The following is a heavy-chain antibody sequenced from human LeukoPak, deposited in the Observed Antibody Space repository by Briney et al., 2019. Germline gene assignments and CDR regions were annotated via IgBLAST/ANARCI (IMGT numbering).Heavy chain of an antibody. CDR3: ARQATYSSSLRRYFDY. J-gene: IGHJ4*02. CDR1: GGSISSTSYY. Sequence: SETLSLTCTVSGGSISSTSYYWAWLRQPPGKGLEWIVSISYSGSTYYNPSLKSRLSISVDTSKNQFSLQLSSVSAADTAVYYCARQATYSSSLRRYFDYWGQGTLVTVSS. V-gene: IGHV4-39*01. CDR2: ISYSGST. D-gene: IGHD6-6*01.